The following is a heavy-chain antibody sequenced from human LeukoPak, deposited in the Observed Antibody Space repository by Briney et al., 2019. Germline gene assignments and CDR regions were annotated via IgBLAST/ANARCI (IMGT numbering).Heavy chain of an antibody. Sequence: SETLSLTCAVSGGSISSSNWWSWIRQPPGKGLEWIGEINHSGSTNYNPSLKSRVTISVDTSKNQFSLKLSSVTAADTAVYYCARGFHDYVWGSYRSVHFDYWGQGTLVTVSS. V-gene: IGHV4-4*02. CDR1: GGSISSSNW. J-gene: IGHJ4*02. D-gene: IGHD3-16*02. CDR3: ARGFHDYVWGSYRSVHFDY. CDR2: INHSGST.